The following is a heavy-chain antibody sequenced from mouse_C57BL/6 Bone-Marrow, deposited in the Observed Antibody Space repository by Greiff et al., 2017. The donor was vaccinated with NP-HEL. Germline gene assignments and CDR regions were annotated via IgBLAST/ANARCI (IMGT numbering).Heavy chain of an antibody. J-gene: IGHJ4*01. CDR3: ARAGYYGSSYAMDY. Sequence: EVKLMESGGGLVKPGGSLKLSCAASGFTFSSYAMSWVRQTPEKRLEWVATISDGGSYTYYPDNVKGRFTISRDNAKNNLYLQMSHLKSEDTAMYYCARAGYYGSSYAMDYWGQGTSVTVSS. V-gene: IGHV5-4*03. CDR1: GFTFSSYA. D-gene: IGHD1-1*01. CDR2: ISDGGSYT.